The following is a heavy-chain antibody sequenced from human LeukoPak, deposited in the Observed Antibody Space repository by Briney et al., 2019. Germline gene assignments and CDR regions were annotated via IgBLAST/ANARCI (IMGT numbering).Heavy chain of an antibody. Sequence: GGSLRLSSAAAGLTFNSYSMNWVRQAPGKGLEWVSYISSSTSTIYYPDSGKDRFTISRDNVRNSLYLQMNSLRAEDTAVYYCARSGTYAYFDYWGQGTLVTVSA. D-gene: IGHD1-26*01. J-gene: IGHJ4*02. CDR1: GLTFNSYS. V-gene: IGHV3-48*01. CDR3: ARSGTYAYFDY. CDR2: ISSSTSTI.